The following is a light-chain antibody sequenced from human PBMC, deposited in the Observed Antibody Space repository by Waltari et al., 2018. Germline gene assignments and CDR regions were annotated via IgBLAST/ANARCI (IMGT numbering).Light chain of an antibody. CDR2: WAS. CDR1: QSVLYSSNNKNY. V-gene: IGKV4-1*01. CDR3: QQYYTTPPT. J-gene: IGKJ3*01. Sequence: DIVMTQSPDSLAVSLGERATINCKSSQSVLYSSNNKNYLAWYQQRPGQPPKLLIYWASTRESGVPERFSGSGSGTDFTLTISSLLAEDVALYYCQQYYTTPPTFGPGTKVDIK.